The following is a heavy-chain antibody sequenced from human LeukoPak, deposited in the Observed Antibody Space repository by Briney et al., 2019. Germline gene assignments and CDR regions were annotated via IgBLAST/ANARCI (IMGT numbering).Heavy chain of an antibody. J-gene: IGHJ4*02. D-gene: IGHD5-18*01. CDR1: GYTFTNFY. CDR3: ARGAPGYSYGF. Sequence: ASVKVSCKASGYTFTNFYIHWVRQAPGQGLEWMGIINPSGGSTSYAQKFQGRVTMTRDTSTSTLYMELSSLRSEDTAVYYCARGAPGYSYGFWGQGTLVTVPS. V-gene: IGHV1-46*01. CDR2: INPSGGST.